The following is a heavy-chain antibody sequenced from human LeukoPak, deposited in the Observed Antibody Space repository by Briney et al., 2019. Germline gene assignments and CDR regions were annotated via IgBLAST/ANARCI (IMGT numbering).Heavy chain of an antibody. V-gene: IGHV1-18*01. CDR1: GYTFTSYG. CDR3: ARFVGYCSSTSCYDDY. CDR2: ISAYNGNT. J-gene: IGHJ4*02. Sequence: ASVKVSCKASGYTFTSYGISWVRQAPGQGLEWMGWISAYNGNTNYAQKLQGRVTMTTDTSTSTAYMELRSLRSDDTAVYYCARFVGYCSSTSCYDDYWGQGTLVTVSS. D-gene: IGHD2-2*01.